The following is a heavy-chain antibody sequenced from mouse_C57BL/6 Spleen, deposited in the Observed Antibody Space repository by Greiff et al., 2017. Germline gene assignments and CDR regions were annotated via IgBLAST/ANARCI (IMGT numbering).Heavy chain of an antibody. V-gene: IGHV5-9-1*02. CDR1: GFTFSSYA. CDR3: TREGTAQAAWFAY. Sequence: EVKVEESGEGLVKPGGSLKLSCAASGFTFSSYAMSWVRQTPEKRLEWVAYISSGGDYIYYADTVKGRFTISRDNARNTLYLQMSSLKSEDTAMYYCTREGTAQAAWFAYWGQGTLVTVSA. J-gene: IGHJ3*01. CDR2: ISSGGDYI. D-gene: IGHD3-2*02.